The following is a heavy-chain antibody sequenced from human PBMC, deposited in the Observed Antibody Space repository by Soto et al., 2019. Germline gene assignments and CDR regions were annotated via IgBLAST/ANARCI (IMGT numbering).Heavy chain of an antibody. CDR1: GGSISSGGYY. CDR2: IYYSGST. V-gene: IGHV4-31*03. D-gene: IGHD6-13*01. CDR3: ARGIATAKGHWFDP. J-gene: IGHJ5*02. Sequence: QVQLQESGPGLVKPSQTLSLTCTVSGGSISSGGYYWSWIRQHPGKGLEWIGYIYYSGSTYYNPSLKSRATISVETSKNQFSLKLSSVTAADTSLYYCARGIATAKGHWFDPWGQGTLVTVSS.